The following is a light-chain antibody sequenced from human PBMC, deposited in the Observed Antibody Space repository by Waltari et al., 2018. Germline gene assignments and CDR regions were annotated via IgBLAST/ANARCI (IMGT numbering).Light chain of an antibody. V-gene: IGKV3-15*01. Sequence: EIVMTQSPDTLSVSPGETATLSCRASQSINSNVAWYQQRPGQAPGLLIYGASTRATGIPARFSGSGSGTEFTLTISSLQSEDFAVYYCQQFNNWAPWTFGQGTKVEIK. CDR3: QQFNNWAPWT. CDR2: GAS. CDR1: QSINSN. J-gene: IGKJ1*01.